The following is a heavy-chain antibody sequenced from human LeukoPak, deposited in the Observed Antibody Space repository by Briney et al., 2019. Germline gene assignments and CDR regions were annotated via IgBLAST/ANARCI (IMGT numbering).Heavy chain of an antibody. V-gene: IGHV3-53*01. D-gene: IGHD1/OR15-1a*01. CDR2: LYSGGST. J-gene: IGHJ4*02. CDR1: GLTVSSNY. CDR3: ARSREHKYEVDY. Sequence: GGSLRLSCAASGLTVSSNYMSWDRQAPGKGLEWVSVLYSGGSTYYADSVKGRFTISRDNSKNTLYLQMNSLRAEDTAVYYCARSREHKYEVDYWGQGTLLTVSS.